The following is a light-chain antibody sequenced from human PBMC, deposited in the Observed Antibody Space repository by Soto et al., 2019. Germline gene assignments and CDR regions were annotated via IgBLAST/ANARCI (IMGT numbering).Light chain of an antibody. CDR2: IND. Sequence: QAVVTQPPSLSGTPGQRVTISCSGSSSNIGDNTVHWYQHLPGTAPKLLIYINDQRPSGVPARFSGSTSGTSASLAISGLQSDDEAHYYCATWDDSLNAAVFGGGTQLTVL. V-gene: IGLV1-44*01. J-gene: IGLJ7*01. CDR3: ATWDDSLNAAV. CDR1: SSNIGDNT.